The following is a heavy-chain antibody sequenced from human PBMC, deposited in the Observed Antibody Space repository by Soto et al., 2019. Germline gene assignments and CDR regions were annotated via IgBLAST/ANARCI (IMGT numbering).Heavy chain of an antibody. D-gene: IGHD4-17*01. V-gene: IGHV4-30-2*01. J-gene: IGHJ4*02. CDR2: IYHSGST. CDR3: ARGVTPVTTFDY. CDR1: GGSISSGGYS. Sequence: QLQLQESGSGLVKPSQTLSLTCAVSGGSISSGGYSCNWIRQPPGKGLEWIGYIYHSGSTYYNPSLKGRVTLSVDRSKNQCSLKLSSVTAADTAVYYCARGVTPVTTFDYWGQGTLVTVSS.